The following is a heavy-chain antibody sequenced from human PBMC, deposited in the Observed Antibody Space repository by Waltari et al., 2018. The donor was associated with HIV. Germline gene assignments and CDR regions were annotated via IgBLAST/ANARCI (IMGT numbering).Heavy chain of an antibody. D-gene: IGHD5-18*01. J-gene: IGHJ4*02. CDR3: ARGNVDTAMVAHFDY. V-gene: IGHV4-34*01. CDR1: GGSFSGYY. Sequence: QVQLQQWGAGLLKPSETLSLTCAVYGGSFSGYYWSWIRQPPGKGLEWIGEINQSGSTNYNPSLKSRVTISVDTSKNQFSLKLSSVTAADTAVYYCARGNVDTAMVAHFDYWGQGTLVTVSS. CDR2: INQSGST.